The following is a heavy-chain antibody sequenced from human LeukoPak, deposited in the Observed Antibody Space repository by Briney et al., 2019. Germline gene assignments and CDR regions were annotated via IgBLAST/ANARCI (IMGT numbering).Heavy chain of an antibody. CDR3: ARDLVVRSYYFDY. D-gene: IGHD2-15*01. Sequence: GGSLRLSCAASGFTFSSYEMNWVRQAPGKGLEWVSYINGGGSTIYYADSVKGRFTISRDNAKNSLYLQMNSLRAEDTAVYYCARDLVVRSYYFDYWGQGTLVTVSS. CDR2: INGGGSTI. J-gene: IGHJ4*02. CDR1: GFTFSSYE. V-gene: IGHV3-48*03.